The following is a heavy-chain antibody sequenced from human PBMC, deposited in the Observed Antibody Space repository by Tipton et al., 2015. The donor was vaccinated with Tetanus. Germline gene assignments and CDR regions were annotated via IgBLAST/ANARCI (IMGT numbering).Heavy chain of an antibody. CDR3: ARSTNWGKDRTYYYYYGMDV. V-gene: IGHV6-1*01. D-gene: IGHD2-2*01. CDR2: TYYRSKWYN. Sequence: PGLVKPSQTLSLTCAISGDSVSSNSAAWNWIRQSPSRGLEWLGRTYYRSKWYNDYAVSVKSRITINPDTSKNQFSLQLNSVTPEDTAVYYCARSTNWGKDRTYYYYYGMDVWGQGTTVTVSS. J-gene: IGHJ6*02. CDR1: GDSVSSNSAA.